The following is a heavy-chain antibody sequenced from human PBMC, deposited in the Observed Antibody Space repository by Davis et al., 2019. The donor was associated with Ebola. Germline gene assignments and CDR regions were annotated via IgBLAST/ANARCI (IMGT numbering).Heavy chain of an antibody. V-gene: IGHV5-51*01. J-gene: IGHJ6*02. Sequence: GESLKISCKASGNSFNTHWLGWVRQMPGKGLEWMGIIYPGDSDTRYSPSFQGQVTISADKSISTAYLQWSSLKASDTAMYYCARLDSLDGMDVWGQGTTVTVSS. D-gene: IGHD3-9*01. CDR1: GNSFNTHW. CDR3: ARLDSLDGMDV. CDR2: IYPGDSDT.